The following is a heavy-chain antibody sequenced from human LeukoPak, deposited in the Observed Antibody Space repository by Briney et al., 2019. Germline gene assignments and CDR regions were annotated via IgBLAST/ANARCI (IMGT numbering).Heavy chain of an antibody. Sequence: SETLSLTCTVSGGSISSSSYYWGWIRQPPGKGLEWIGYIYHSGSTYYNPSLKSRVTISVDTSKSQFSVELSSVTAADTAVYYCASNIYGDSRSGLYWGQGTQVTVSS. CDR2: IYHSGST. D-gene: IGHD2-21*02. J-gene: IGHJ4*02. V-gene: IGHV4-39*07. CDR3: ASNIYGDSRSGLY. CDR1: GGSISSSSYY.